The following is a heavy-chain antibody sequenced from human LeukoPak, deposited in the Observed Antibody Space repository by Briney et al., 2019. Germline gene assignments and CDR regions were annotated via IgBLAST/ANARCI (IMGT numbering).Heavy chain of an antibody. V-gene: IGHV3-30*18. CDR1: GLTFSSYG. D-gene: IGHD3-9*01. CDR3: AKDPYDILTGYYTFDY. Sequence: GGSLRLSCAASGLTFSSYGMHWVRQAPVKGLEWVAVISYDGSNKYYADSVKGRFTISRDNSKNTLYLQMNSLRAEDTAVYYCAKDPYDILTGYYTFDYWGQGTLVTVSS. CDR2: ISYDGSNK. J-gene: IGHJ4*02.